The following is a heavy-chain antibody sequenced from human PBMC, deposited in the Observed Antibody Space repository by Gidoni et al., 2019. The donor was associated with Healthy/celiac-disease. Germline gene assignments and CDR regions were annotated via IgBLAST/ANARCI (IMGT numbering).Heavy chain of an antibody. J-gene: IGHJ4*02. CDR3: ASSLGVVVAATPGD. CDR2: VIPIFCPA. D-gene: IGHD2-15*01. CDR1: GVTFSSYA. Sequence: QVQLVQSGAEVKKPGSSVKVSGKAAGVTFSSYAISWVRQAPGQGLEWMGGVIPIFCPANYAQQFQGRVTITADQSTSTAYMELSSLRSEDTAVYYCASSLGVVVAATPGDWGQGTLVTVSS. V-gene: IGHV1-69*01.